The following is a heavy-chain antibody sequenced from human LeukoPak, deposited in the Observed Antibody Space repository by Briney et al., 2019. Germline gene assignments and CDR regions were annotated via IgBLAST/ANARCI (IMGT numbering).Heavy chain of an antibody. CDR3: ARDPEYGGGA. CDR2: IKQDGSEK. Sequence: GGSLRLSCAASGFTFSSSWMSWVRQAPGKGLEWVANIKQDGSEKYYVDSVKGRFTISRDNAKNSLYLQMNSLRAEDTAVYYYARDPEYGGGAWGQGTLVTVSS. J-gene: IGHJ5*02. V-gene: IGHV3-7*05. D-gene: IGHD6-19*01. CDR1: GFTFSSSW.